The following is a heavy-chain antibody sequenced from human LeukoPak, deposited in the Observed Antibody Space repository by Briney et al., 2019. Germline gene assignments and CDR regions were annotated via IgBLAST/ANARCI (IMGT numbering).Heavy chain of an antibody. V-gene: IGHV3-21*01. D-gene: IGHD2/OR15-2a*01. CDR3: AREPIYGLNFDY. CDR2: ISSSGSYI. Sequence: PGGSLRLSCAASGFTFSSYNMNWVRQAPGKGLEWVSSISSSGSYIYYADSVKGRFTISRDNANKSLYLQLNSLRAEDAAVYFCAREPIYGLNFDYWGQGTLVTVSS. CDR1: GFTFSSYN. J-gene: IGHJ4*02.